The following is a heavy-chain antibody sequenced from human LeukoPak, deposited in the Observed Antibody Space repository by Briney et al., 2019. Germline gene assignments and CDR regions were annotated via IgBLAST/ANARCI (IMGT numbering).Heavy chain of an antibody. CDR2: IYYTGRA. Sequence: SETLSLTCTVSGGSISRYYWSWIRQPPGTGLEWIGYIYYTGRADYNPALTSRVSMSVDTSKNQFSLRVNSMTAADTAVYYCARGDFWSGAPTDWGQGTLVTVSS. J-gene: IGHJ4*02. V-gene: IGHV4-59*01. CDR3: ARGDFWSGAPTD. CDR1: GGSISRYY. D-gene: IGHD3-3*01.